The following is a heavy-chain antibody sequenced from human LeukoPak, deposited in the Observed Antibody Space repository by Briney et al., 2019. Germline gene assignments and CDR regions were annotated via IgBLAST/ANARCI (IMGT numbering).Heavy chain of an antibody. Sequence: GGSLRLSCAASGFTFSSYSMNWVRQAPGKGLEWVANIKQDGSEKYYVDSVKGRFTISRDNAKNSLYLQMNSLRAEDTAVYYCARDRCSGGSCFDYWGQGTLVTVSS. J-gene: IGHJ4*02. CDR3: ARDRCSGGSCFDY. V-gene: IGHV3-7*01. D-gene: IGHD2-15*01. CDR1: GFTFSSYS. CDR2: IKQDGSEK.